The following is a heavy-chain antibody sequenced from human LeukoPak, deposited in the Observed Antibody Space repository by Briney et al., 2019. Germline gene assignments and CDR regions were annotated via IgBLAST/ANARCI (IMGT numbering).Heavy chain of an antibody. CDR3: ARRGSGGSKTGEYYYMDV. J-gene: IGHJ6*03. CDR2: INHSGST. CDR1: GGSFSGYY. D-gene: IGHD2-15*01. V-gene: IGHV4-34*01. Sequence: SETLSLTCAVYGGSFSGYYWSWIRQPPGKGLEWVGEINHSGSTNYNPSLKSRVTISVDTSKIQFSLKLTSVTAADTAVYYCARRGSGGSKTGEYYYMDVWGKGPRSPSP.